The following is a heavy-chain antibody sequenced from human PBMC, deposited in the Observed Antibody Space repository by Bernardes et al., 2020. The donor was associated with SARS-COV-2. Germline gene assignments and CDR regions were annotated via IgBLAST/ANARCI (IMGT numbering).Heavy chain of an antibody. CDR2: IYNNGNT. J-gene: IGHJ3*01. CDR3: ATGRDYYNGD. CDR1: GFTVSDNY. D-gene: IGHD1-20*01. V-gene: IGHV3-66*03. Sequence: GGSLRLSCAVSGFTVSDNYMSWVRQAPGKGLEWVSVIYNNGNTYYADSVKGRFTISRDNAKNTAYLQINSLRVDDTAVYYCATGRDYYNGDWGQGTMVIVSS.